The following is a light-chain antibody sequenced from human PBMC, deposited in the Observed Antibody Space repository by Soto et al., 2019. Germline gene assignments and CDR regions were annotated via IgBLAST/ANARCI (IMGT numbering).Light chain of an antibody. CDR3: QSYDSNNVV. CDR2: KDN. Sequence: LTQPLSVSESPGKTVIISCTRSSGSIASSYVQWHQQRPGSAPTTVIYKDNQRPSGVPDRFSGAIDSSSNSASLTISGLKTEDEADYYCQSYDSNNVVFGGGTKLTVL. CDR1: SGSIASSY. J-gene: IGLJ2*01. V-gene: IGLV6-57*04.